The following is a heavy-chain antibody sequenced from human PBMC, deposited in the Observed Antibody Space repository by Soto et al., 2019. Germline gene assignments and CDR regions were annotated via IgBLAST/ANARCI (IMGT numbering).Heavy chain of an antibody. D-gene: IGHD2-21*01. CDR1: GFTFSSYA. CDR3: ARDLENCGGECSSAFDI. CDR2: INSDGSIT. Sequence: HPGGSLRLSCAASGFTFSSYAMTWVRQAPGKGPEWVSGINSDGSITNYADSVKGRFTISRDNAKKTLYLQMNSLTAADTAVYYCARDLENCGGECSSAFDIWGQGTMVTVSS. J-gene: IGHJ3*02. V-gene: IGHV3-74*01.